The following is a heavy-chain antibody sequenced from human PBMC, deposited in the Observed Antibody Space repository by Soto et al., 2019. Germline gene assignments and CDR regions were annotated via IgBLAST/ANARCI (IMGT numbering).Heavy chain of an antibody. CDR3: AKRVEAAIDYYYAMDV. CDR2: ISFDGRIK. V-gene: IGHV3-30*18. J-gene: IGHJ6*02. CDR1: GFTFSTYG. D-gene: IGHD2-2*01. Sequence: QVQLVESGGDVVQPGRSLRLSCAASGFTFSTYGMHWVRQAPGKGLEWVSVISFDGRIKYYADSVKGRFSISRDNSKNTLYLQMNSLRAEDTAVYYCAKRVEAAIDYYYAMDVWGQGTTVTVSS.